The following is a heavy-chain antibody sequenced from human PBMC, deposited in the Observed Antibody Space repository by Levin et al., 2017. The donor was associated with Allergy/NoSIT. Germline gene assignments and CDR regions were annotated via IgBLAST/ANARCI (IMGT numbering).Heavy chain of an antibody. CDR1: GGSISSYY. V-gene: IGHV4-59*08. CDR2: IYYSGST. D-gene: IGHD2-15*01. J-gene: IGHJ5*02. CDR3: ARTVDCSGGSCYHSSWFDP. Sequence: SQTLSLTCPVSGGSISSYYWSWIRQPPGKGLEWIGYIYYSGSTNYNPSLKSRVTISVDTSKNQFSLKLSSVTAADTAVYYCARTVDCSGGSCYHSSWFDPWGQGTLVTVSS.